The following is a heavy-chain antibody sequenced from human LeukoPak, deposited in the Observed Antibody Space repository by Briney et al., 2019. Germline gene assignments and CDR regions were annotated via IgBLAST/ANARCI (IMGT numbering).Heavy chain of an antibody. CDR3: ARASSSLDY. V-gene: IGHV3-21*01. CDR1: GFTFSDYS. D-gene: IGHD6-6*01. J-gene: IGHJ4*02. Sequence: GGSLRLSCAASGFTFSDYSMNWVRQTPRKGLEWVSSISSSSSYIYYADSVKGRFTISRGNAKNSLYLQMNSLRAEDTAVYYCARASSSLDYWGQGTLVTVSS. CDR2: ISSSSSYI.